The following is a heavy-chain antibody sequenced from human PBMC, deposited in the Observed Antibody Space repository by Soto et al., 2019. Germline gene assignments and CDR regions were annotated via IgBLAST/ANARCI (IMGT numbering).Heavy chain of an antibody. Sequence: ASVKVSCKASGGTFSSYAISWVRQAPGQGLEWMGGIIPIFGTANYAQKFQGRVTITADESTSTAYMELSSLRSEDTAVYYCARERGDNVGSWFDPWGQGTLVTVSS. CDR1: GGTFSSYA. V-gene: IGHV1-69*13. CDR3: ARERGDNVGSWFDP. J-gene: IGHJ5*02. D-gene: IGHD3-16*02. CDR2: IIPIFGTA.